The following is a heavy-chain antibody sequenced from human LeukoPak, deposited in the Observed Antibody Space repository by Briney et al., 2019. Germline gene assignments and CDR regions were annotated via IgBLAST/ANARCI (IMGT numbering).Heavy chain of an antibody. Sequence: PGGSLRLSCAASGFTFSSYSMNWVRQAPGEGLEWVSSISSSGSFIYYADSVKGRFTISRDNARNSLFLQINSLRAEDTAVYYCARDLRYCSSASCSENGAFDIWGQGTMVTVSS. V-gene: IGHV3-21*01. CDR2: ISSSGSFI. CDR3: ARDLRYCSSASCSENGAFDI. CDR1: GFTFSSYS. J-gene: IGHJ3*02. D-gene: IGHD2-2*01.